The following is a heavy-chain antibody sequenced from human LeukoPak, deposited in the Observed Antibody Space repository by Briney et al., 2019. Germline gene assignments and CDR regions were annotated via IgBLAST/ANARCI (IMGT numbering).Heavy chain of an antibody. D-gene: IGHD6-13*01. J-gene: IGHJ5*02. CDR3: ARDGPAYSSSWYWTEGWFDP. CDR1: GGSISSYY. V-gene: IGHV4-4*07. Sequence: SETLSLTCTVSGGSISSYYWSWLRQPAGKGLEWIGRIYTSGSTNYNPSLKSGVTMSVDTSKNQFSLKLSSVTAADTAVYYCARDGPAYSSSWYWTEGWFDPWGQGTLVTVSS. CDR2: IYTSGST.